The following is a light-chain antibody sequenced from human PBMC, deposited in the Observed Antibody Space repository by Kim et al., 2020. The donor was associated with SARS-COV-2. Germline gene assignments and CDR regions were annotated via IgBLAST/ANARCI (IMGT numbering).Light chain of an antibody. J-gene: IGLJ1*01. Sequence: QSALTQPAYVSGSPGQSITISCTGGSSDVGGHNYVSWYQQNPGKAPKLIICDVNERPSGISNRFSGSKSGNTAFLTISGLQADDEADYYCSSFTSRRTYVFGSGTKVTVL. CDR1: SSDVGGHNY. CDR3: SSFTSRRTYV. V-gene: IGLV2-14*01. CDR2: DVN.